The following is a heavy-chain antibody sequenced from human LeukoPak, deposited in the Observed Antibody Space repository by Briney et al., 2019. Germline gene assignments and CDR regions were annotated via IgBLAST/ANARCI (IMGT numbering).Heavy chain of an antibody. J-gene: IGHJ6*02. CDR3: ARGPIYLWIYYGMDV. D-gene: IGHD3-9*01. Sequence: GGSLRLSCTASGFSFGDHAMTWVCQAPGKGLEWVSFIRSEAYGQTTEYAASVKDRFTISRDNSKGIVYLQMNSLKTEDTAKYYCARGPIYLWIYYGMDVWGQGTTVIVSS. V-gene: IGHV3-49*04. CDR2: IRSEAYGQTT. CDR1: GFSFGDHA.